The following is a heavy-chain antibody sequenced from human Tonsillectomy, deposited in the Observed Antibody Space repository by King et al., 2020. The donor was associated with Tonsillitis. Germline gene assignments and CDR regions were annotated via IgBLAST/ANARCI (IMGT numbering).Heavy chain of an antibody. V-gene: IGHV3-30-3*01. Sequence: QLVQSGGGVVQPGRSLRLSCAASGFIFSNYTMHWVRQTPGKGLEWVAVISSDGSNKYYANSVKGRFTISRDNSKKTLYLRMNSRRAEDTAVYDCETLLVDPGIYYNNWFDPWGQGTLVTVSS. D-gene: IGHD3-10*01. CDR2: ISSDGSNK. J-gene: IGHJ5*02. CDR1: GFIFSNYT. CDR3: ETLLVDPGIYYNNWFDP.